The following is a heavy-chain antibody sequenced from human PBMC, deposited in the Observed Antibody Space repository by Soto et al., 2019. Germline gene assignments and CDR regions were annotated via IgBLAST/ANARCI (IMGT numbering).Heavy chain of an antibody. V-gene: IGHV4-38-2*01. Sequence: KASETLSLTCAVSGYSISSGLYWGWIRQPPGKGLEWIGTIYRGGITYYNPSLKSRVTISIDTSKNHFSLRLSSVTATDPAVYFCAIGNPDWFDPWG. J-gene: IGHJ5*02. D-gene: IGHD1-1*01. CDR1: GYSISSGLY. CDR3: AIGNPDWFDP. CDR2: IYRGGIT.